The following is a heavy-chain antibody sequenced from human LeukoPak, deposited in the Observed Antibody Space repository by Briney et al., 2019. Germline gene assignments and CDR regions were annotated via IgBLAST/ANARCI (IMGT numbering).Heavy chain of an antibody. CDR3: ARGGTDFDY. Sequence: SETLSLTCTVSGGPISSYYWSWIRQAPGKGLEWIGHIYYSGSTNYNPSLASRVTISVDTSKNQFSLKLSSVTATDTALYYCARGGTDFDYWGQGTLVTVSS. CDR2: IYYSGST. D-gene: IGHD2-15*01. V-gene: IGHV4-59*08. CDR1: GGPISSYY. J-gene: IGHJ4*02.